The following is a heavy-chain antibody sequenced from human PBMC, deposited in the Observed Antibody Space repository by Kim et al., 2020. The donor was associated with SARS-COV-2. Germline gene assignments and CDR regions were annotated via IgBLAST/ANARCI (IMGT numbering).Heavy chain of an antibody. J-gene: IGHJ4*02. CDR2: QDGSEK. V-gene: IGHV3-7*03. CDR3: ARDFDS. Sequence: QDGSEKYYVGSVKGRFTVSRDNAKRSLYLQMNSLSAEDTALYYCARDFDSWGQGTLVTVSS.